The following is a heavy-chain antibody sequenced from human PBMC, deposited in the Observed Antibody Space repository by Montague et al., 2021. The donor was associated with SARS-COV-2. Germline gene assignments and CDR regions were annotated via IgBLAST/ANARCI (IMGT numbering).Heavy chain of an antibody. J-gene: IGHJ6*02. D-gene: IGHD4-17*01. CDR3: ARDYGDYSYYYGLDV. CDR2: IYSSGST. V-gene: IGHV4-61*02. CDR1: GGSIRSGSYY. Sequence: TLSLTCTVSGGSIRSGSYYWSWIRQPAGKGLEWIGRIYSSGSTNYNPFLKSRVTMSVDTSKNQFSLKVSSVTAADTTVYYCARDYGDYSYYYGLDVWGQGTTVTVSS.